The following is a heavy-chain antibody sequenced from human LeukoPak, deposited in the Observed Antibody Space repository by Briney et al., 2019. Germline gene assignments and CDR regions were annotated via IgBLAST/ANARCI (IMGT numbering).Heavy chain of an antibody. J-gene: IGHJ4*02. D-gene: IGHD3-10*01. CDR3: ARANYYGSGSYLPRQYYFDY. CDR2: INSDGSST. CDR1: GFTFSSYW. Sequence: GESLKISCAASGFTFSSYWMHWVRQAPGKGLVWVSRINSDGSSTSYADSVKGRFTISRDNAKNTLYLQMNSLRAEDTAVYYCARANYYGSGSYLPRQYYFDYWGQGTLVTVSS. V-gene: IGHV3-74*01.